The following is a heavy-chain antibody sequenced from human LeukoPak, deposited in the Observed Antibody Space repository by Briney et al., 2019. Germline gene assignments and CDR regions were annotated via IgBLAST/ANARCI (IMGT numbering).Heavy chain of an antibody. V-gene: IGHV3-66*02. CDR3: SRSRTSTVGAAFDY. J-gene: IGHJ4*02. D-gene: IGHD1-26*01. Sequence: GGSLRLSCAASGFSVSSNYMSWVRQAPGKGLEWVSILYIGGSTDYSNSVKGRFTISSDTSLNTVYLQMNSLRTEDTAIYYCSRSRTSTVGAAFDYWGQGTLVAVSS. CDR2: LYIGGST. CDR1: GFSVSSNY.